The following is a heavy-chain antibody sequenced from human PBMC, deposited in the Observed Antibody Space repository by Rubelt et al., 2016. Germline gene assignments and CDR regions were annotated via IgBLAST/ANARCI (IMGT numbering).Heavy chain of an antibody. CDR3: ARRYSSARPGWFDP. V-gene: IGHV1-8*01. D-gene: IGHD5-12*01. Sequence: QVQLVQSGAEVKKPGASVKVSCKASEYTFTSYDINWVRQATGQGLEWIGWMNPNSGNKGYAPKFQGRVAMTRDDSITTAYLELSDRTSDDTAIYYCARRYSSARPGWFDPWGQGTLVTVSS. CDR2: MNPNSGNK. J-gene: IGHJ5*02. CDR1: EYTFTSYD.